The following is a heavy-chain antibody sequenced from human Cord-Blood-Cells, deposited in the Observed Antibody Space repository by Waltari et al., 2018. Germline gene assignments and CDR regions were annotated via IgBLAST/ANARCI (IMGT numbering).Heavy chain of an antibody. J-gene: IGHJ4*02. CDR1: GGTFSSYA. V-gene: IGHV1-69*01. CDR2: IIPIFGTA. CDR3: ASGDNWNYFDY. D-gene: IGHD1-20*01. Sequence: QVQLVQSGAEVKKPGSSVKVSCKASGGTFSSYAICWVRQGPGQGLEWMGGIIPIFGTANYAQKFQGRVTITADESTSTAYMEVGSLRSEDTAVYYCASGDNWNYFDYSGQGTLVTVSA.